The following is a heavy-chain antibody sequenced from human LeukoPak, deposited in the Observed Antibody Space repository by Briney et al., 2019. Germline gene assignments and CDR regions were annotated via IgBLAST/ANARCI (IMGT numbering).Heavy chain of an antibody. V-gene: IGHV3-21*01. J-gene: IGHJ4*02. CDR3: ARDTLYYYDSSGYRIDY. CDR2: ISSSSSYI. Sequence: PGGSLRLSCAASGFSFDSYSMNWVRQAPGKGLEWVSSISSSSSYIYYADSVKGRFTISRDNAKNSLYLQMNSLRAEDTAVYYCARDTLYYYDSSGYRIDYWGQGTLVTVSS. CDR1: GFSFDSYS. D-gene: IGHD3-22*01.